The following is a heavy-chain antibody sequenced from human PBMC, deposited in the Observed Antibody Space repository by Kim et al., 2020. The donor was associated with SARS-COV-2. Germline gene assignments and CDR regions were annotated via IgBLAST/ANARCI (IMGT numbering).Heavy chain of an antibody. Sequence: GGSLRLSCAASGFTFSSYSMNWVRQAPGKGLEWLSYISSSGSTIFYADSVKGRFTISRDNAKNSLYLQMNSLRDEDTAVYYCAREGAPSSSYWGQGTLVTVSS. CDR1: GFTFSSYS. CDR2: ISSSGSTI. D-gene: IGHD6-6*01. CDR3: AREGAPSSSY. J-gene: IGHJ4*02. V-gene: IGHV3-48*02.